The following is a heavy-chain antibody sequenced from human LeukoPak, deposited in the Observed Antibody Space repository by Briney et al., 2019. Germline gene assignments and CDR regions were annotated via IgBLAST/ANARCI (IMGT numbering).Heavy chain of an antibody. J-gene: IGHJ6*03. CDR3: ARGIMITFGGVIVDNYYMDV. V-gene: IGHV1-18*01. CDR2: ISAYNGNT. D-gene: IGHD3-16*02. CDR1: GYTFTSYG. Sequence: ASVKVSCKASGYTFTSYGISWVRQAPGQGLEWMGWISAYNGNTNYAQKLQGRVTMTTDTSTSTAYMELRSLRSDDTAVYYCARGIMITFGGVIVDNYYMDVWGKGTTVTISS.